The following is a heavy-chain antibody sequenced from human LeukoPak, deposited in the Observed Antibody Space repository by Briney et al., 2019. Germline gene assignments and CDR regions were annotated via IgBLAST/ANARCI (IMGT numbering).Heavy chain of an antibody. CDR2: INPNSGGT. D-gene: IGHD4-23*01. CDR1: GYTFTGYY. J-gene: IGHJ3*02. V-gene: IGHV1-2*02. Sequence: GASVKVSCKASGYTFTGYYMHWVRQAPGQGLEGMGWINPNSGGTNYAQKFQGRVTMTRDTSISTAYMELSRLRSDDTAVYYCARPLSLRWENAFDIWGQGTMVTVSS. CDR3: ARPLSLRWENAFDI.